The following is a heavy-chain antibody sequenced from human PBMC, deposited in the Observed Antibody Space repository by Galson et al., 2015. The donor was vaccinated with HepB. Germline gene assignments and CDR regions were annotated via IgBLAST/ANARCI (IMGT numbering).Heavy chain of an antibody. CDR2: INTNGRST. CDR1: GFTFSSYV. V-gene: IGHV3-64D*06. D-gene: IGHD2-21*01. J-gene: IGHJ6*02. CDR3: VKGVRSDSYYYNMDV. Sequence: SLRLSCAASGFTFSSYVMYWVRQAPGKGLEYVSAINTNGRSTYYADSVKGRFTISRDNAKNTLYLQMSTLRAEDTGVYYYVKGVRSDSYYYNMDVWGQGTTVAVSS.